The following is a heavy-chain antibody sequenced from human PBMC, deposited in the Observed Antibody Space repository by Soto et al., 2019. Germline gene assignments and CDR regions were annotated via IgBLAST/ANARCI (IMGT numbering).Heavy chain of an antibody. CDR1: GFTFTSSG. J-gene: IGHJ6*02. Sequence: QVQLVESGGGVVQPGRSLRLSCAASGFTFTSSGMHWVRQAPGKGLEWVAVISYDGGNKYYGDSVRGRFSISRDNSNNTLFLEMKSLRVEDSAVYYCAKDLKASGGHSGTLNYYYGMDVWGQGTTVIVSS. CDR2: ISYDGGNK. D-gene: IGHD3-10*01. CDR3: AKDLKASGGHSGTLNYYYGMDV. V-gene: IGHV3-30*18.